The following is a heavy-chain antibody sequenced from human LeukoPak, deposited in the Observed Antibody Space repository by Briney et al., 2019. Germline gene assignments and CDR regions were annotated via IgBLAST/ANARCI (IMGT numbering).Heavy chain of an antibody. CDR1: GFTFSSYW. CDR3: ARETGKVVRFFDY. Sequence: QPGGSLRLSCAASGFTFSSYWMHWVRQAPGKGLVWVSRINSDGSSTSYADSVKGRFTISRDNAKNTPYLQMNSLRAEDTAVYYCARETGKVVRFFDYWGQGTLVTVSS. D-gene: IGHD4-23*01. CDR2: INSDGSST. V-gene: IGHV3-74*01. J-gene: IGHJ4*02.